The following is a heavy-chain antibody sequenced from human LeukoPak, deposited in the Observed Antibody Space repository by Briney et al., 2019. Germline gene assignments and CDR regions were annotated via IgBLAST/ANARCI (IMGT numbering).Heavy chain of an antibody. CDR3: ARSYYDSSGYYNNWFDP. Sequence: GASVTVSFTASGYTFTSYGISWVRQAPGQGLEWMGIINPSGGSTTYAQKFQGRVTMTRDTSTSTVYMELSSLRSEDTAVFYCARSYYDSSGYYNNWFDPWGQGTLVTVSS. CDR1: GYTFTSYG. CDR2: INPSGGST. J-gene: IGHJ5*02. D-gene: IGHD3-22*01. V-gene: IGHV1-46*01.